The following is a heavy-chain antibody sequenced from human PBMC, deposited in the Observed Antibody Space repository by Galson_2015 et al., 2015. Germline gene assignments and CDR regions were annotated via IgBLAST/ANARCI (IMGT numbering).Heavy chain of an antibody. CDR3: ARGDAILYSSSSGNWFDP. J-gene: IGHJ5*02. Sequence: SVKVSCKASGYTFTNYAMNWVRQAPGQGLEWMGWINTNTGNPTYAQGFTGRFVFSLDTSVSTAYLQISSLKAEDTAVYYCARGDAILYSSSSGNWFDPWGQGTLVTVSS. CDR1: GYTFTNYA. V-gene: IGHV7-4-1*02. CDR2: INTNTGNP. D-gene: IGHD6-13*01.